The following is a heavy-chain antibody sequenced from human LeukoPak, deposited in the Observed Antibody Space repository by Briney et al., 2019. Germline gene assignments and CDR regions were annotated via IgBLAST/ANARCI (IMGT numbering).Heavy chain of an antibody. V-gene: IGHV1-18*01. CDR2: ISGYNGNT. CDR1: GYTFTSYG. CDR3: ARVLFGDAFDI. D-gene: IGHD3-10*01. Sequence: GASVKASCKAAGYTFTSYGIGWVRQAPGQGPEWMGWISGYNGNTRYAQKFQGRVTMTTDTSTSTAYMELRSLRSDDTAVYYCARVLFGDAFDIWGQGTMVTVSS. J-gene: IGHJ3*02.